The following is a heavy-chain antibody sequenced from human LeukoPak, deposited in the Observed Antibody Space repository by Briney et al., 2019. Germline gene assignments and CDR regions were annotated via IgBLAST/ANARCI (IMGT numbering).Heavy chain of an antibody. CDR3: ARDTGGYNPGVFDY. CDR1: GFTFSSYS. V-gene: IGHV3-21*01. D-gene: IGHD5-24*01. J-gene: IGHJ4*02. Sequence: GGSLRLSCAASGFTFSSYSMNWVRQAPGKGLEWVSSISSSSSYIYYADSVKGRFTISRDNAKNSLYLQMNSLRAEDTAVYYCARDTGGYNPGVFDYWGQGTLVTVSS. CDR2: ISSSSSYI.